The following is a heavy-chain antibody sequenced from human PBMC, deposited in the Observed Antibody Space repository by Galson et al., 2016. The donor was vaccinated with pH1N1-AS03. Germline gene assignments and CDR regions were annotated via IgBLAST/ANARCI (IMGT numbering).Heavy chain of an antibody. CDR1: GFSFSTYN. J-gene: IGHJ4*02. D-gene: IGHD3-16*01. Sequence: SLRLSCAASGFSFSTYNMNWVRRAPGKGLEWISYITTSSGTIYYADAVKGRFIISRDNANNALYLQMNNLRAEDTAVYYCVNDLAHLGEVLFDRWGQGTLVVVSS. V-gene: IGHV3-48*04. CDR2: ITTSSGTI. CDR3: VNDLAHLGEVLFDR.